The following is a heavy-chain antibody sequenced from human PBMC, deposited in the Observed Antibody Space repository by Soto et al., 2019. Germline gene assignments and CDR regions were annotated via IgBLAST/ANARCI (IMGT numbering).Heavy chain of an antibody. V-gene: IGHV3-33*01. D-gene: IGHD4-17*01. CDR3: ARDGFSTVTTTSQLDY. Sequence: PGGSLRLSCAASGFPFSSYGMHWVRQAPGKGLEWVAVIWYDGSNKYYADSVKGRFTISRDNSKNTLYLQMNSLRAEDTAVYYCARDGFSTVTTTSQLDYWGRGTLVTVSS. CDR1: GFPFSSYG. CDR2: IWYDGSNK. J-gene: IGHJ4*02.